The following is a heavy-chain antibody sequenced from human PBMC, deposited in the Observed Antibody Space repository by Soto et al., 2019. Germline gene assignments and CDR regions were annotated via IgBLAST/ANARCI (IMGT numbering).Heavy chain of an antibody. CDR2: IYPGDSDT. J-gene: IGHJ4*02. Sequence: GESLKISCKGSGYSFTSYWIGWVRQMPGKGLEWMGIIYPGDSDTRYSPSFQGQVTISADKSISTAYLQWSSLKASDTAMYYCARLFREGSGSKHWGPNNFDYWGQGTLVTVSS. D-gene: IGHD3-10*01. CDR1: GYSFTSYW. CDR3: ARLFREGSGSKHWGPNNFDY. V-gene: IGHV5-51*01.